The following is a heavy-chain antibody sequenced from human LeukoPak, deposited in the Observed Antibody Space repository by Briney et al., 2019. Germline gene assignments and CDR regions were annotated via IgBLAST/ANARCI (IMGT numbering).Heavy chain of an antibody. V-gene: IGHV4-34*01. CDR3: ATLRPRGYCSSTRCYL. J-gene: IGHJ4*02. D-gene: IGHD2-2*03. CDR2: INHSGST. Sequence: SETLSLTCAVYGGSFSGYYWSWIRQPPGKGLEWIGEINHSGSTNYNPSLKSRVTISVDKSKNQFSMTLSYVTAEETAVYSCATLRPRGYCSSTRCYLWGQGTLVTVSS. CDR1: GGSFSGYY.